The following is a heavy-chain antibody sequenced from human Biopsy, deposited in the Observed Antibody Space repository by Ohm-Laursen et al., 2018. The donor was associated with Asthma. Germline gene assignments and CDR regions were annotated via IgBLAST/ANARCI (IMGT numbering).Heavy chain of an antibody. CDR1: YGSITSGGYY. J-gene: IGHJ4*02. V-gene: IGHV4-31*03. CDR2: IYYNGST. D-gene: IGHD3-22*01. CDR3: ARAQDYYDSRGYYRSFDY. Sequence: SDTLSLTCTVSYGSITSGGYYWTWIRQHPGKGLEWIGFIYYNGSTYYNPSLKSRVSISIDTSKNQFSLKLSSLTAADTAVYYCARAQDYYDSRGYYRSFDYWGQGTLVTVSS.